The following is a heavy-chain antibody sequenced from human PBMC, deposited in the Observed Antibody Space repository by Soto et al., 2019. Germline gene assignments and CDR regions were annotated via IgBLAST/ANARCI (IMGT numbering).Heavy chain of an antibody. Sequence: QLQLQESGPGLVKPSETLSLTCSVSGGSITTSSYNWDWIRQPPGKGLEWIGTIYYDGRPSYNPSLKSQVTISVDTSKKHFALKVNSVNAADTAVYYCARFYGNAFDVWGRGTVVPVSS. CDR3: ARFYGNAFDV. D-gene: IGHD3-10*01. CDR1: GGSITTSSYN. V-gene: IGHV4-39*02. J-gene: IGHJ3*01. CDR2: IYYDGRP.